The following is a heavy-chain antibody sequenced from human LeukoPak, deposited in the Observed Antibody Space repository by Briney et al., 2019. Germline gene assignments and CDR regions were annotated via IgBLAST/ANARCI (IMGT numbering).Heavy chain of an antibody. V-gene: IGHV4-34*01. J-gene: IGHJ5*02. CDR2: INHSGST. Sequence: SETLSLTCAVYGGSFSGYYWSWIRQPPGKGLEWIGEINHSGSTNYNPSLKSRVTISVDTSKNQFSLKLSSVTAADTAVYYCARPLRPGRLFDPCRQGTLVTVSA. D-gene: IGHD3-16*02. CDR1: GGSFSGYY. CDR3: ARPLRPGRLFDP.